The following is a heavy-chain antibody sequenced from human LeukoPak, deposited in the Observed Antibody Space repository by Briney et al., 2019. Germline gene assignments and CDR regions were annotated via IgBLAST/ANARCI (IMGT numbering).Heavy chain of an antibody. CDR3: AKIRGGGVWYSSGWYPLSSSYYFDY. J-gene: IGHJ4*02. Sequence: PGGSLRLSCAASGFTFSSYEMNWVRQTPGKGLEWVSYISGSGSTIYYADSVKGRFTISRDNSKNTLYLQMNSLRAEDTAVYYCAKIRGGGVWYSSGWYPLSSSYYFDYWGQGTLVTVSS. CDR2: ISGSGSTI. CDR1: GFTFSSYE. V-gene: IGHV3-48*03. D-gene: IGHD6-19*01.